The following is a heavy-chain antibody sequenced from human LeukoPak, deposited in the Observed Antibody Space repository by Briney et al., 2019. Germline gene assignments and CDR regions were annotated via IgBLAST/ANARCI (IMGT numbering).Heavy chain of an antibody. J-gene: IGHJ6*03. CDR3: AREGPDIVVVPAALSYYYYYYMDV. V-gene: IGHV3-7*01. CDR1: GFTLSSYW. D-gene: IGHD2-2*01. Sequence: QPGGSLGLSCAASGFTLSSYWMSWVRQAPGKGLEWVANIKQDGSEKYYVDSVKGRFTISRDNAKNSLYLQMNSLRAEDTAVYYCAREGPDIVVVPAALSYYYYYYMDVWGKGTTVTVSS. CDR2: IKQDGSEK.